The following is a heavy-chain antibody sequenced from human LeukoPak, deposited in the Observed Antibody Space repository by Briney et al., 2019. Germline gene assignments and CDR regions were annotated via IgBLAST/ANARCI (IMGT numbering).Heavy chain of an antibody. CDR2: ISTYNGNT. Sequence: ASVKVSCKTSGYTFTNFGINWVRQAPGQGLEWMGWISTYNGNTNYAQKLQGRVTMTTDTSTSTAYMELRSLRSDDTAVYYCARHRRPRVYYDSSGYYHDGFDNWGQGTMVTVSS. V-gene: IGHV1-18*01. CDR3: ARHRRPRVYYDSSGYYHDGFDN. D-gene: IGHD3-22*01. CDR1: GYTFTNFG. J-gene: IGHJ3*02.